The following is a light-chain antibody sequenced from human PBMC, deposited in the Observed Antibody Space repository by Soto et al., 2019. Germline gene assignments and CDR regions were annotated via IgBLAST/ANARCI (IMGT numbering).Light chain of an antibody. J-gene: IGKJ3*01. CDR2: DAS. CDR1: QSISSY. CDR3: HQRSTWPFT. Sequence: EIVLTQSPATLSLSPGERATLSCRASQSISSYLAWYQQKPDQAPRLLIYDASNRATDIPARFSGSGSETDFTLTISSLEPEDFAVYYCHQRSTWPFTFGPGTKVDIK. V-gene: IGKV3-11*01.